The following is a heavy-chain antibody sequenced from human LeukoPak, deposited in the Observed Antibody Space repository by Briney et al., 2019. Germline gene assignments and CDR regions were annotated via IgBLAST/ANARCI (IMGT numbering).Heavy chain of an antibody. CDR2: INDSGGST. CDR1: GFTFSSYA. V-gene: IGHV3-23*01. Sequence: GGSLRLSCAASGFTFSSYAMSWVRQAPGKGLEWVSTINDSGGSTYYADSVKGRFTISRDNSKNTLYLQMNSLRAEDTAVYYCAKDRGPYYYGSGSANFDYWGQGTLVTVSS. D-gene: IGHD3-10*01. J-gene: IGHJ4*02. CDR3: AKDRGPYYYGSGSANFDY.